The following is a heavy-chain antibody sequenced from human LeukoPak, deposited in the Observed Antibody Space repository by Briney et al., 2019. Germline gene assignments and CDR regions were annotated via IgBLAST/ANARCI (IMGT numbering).Heavy chain of an antibody. CDR3: ASTVSGFGELNY. J-gene: IGHJ4*02. Sequence: GGSLRLSCAASGFTVSSNYMTWVRQAPGKGLEWVSVIYSGGSTYYADSVKGRFTVSRDNSKNTLYLQMNSLRAEDTAVYYCASTVSGFGELNYWGQGTLVTVSS. CDR2: IYSGGST. CDR1: GFTVSSNY. D-gene: IGHD3-10*01. V-gene: IGHV3-66*02.